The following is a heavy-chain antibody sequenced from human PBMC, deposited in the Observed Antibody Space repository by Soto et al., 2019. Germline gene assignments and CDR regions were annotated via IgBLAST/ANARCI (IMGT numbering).Heavy chain of an antibody. D-gene: IGHD4-17*01. CDR2: ISYDGSDK. CDR3: ARDPHPTANLIFDF. V-gene: IGHV3-30-3*01. J-gene: IGHJ4*02. CDR1: GFTFSNHA. Sequence: QMQLVESGGGVVQPGRSLRLSCTASGFTFSNHAMHWLRLAPGKGLEWVALISYDGSDKYYADSVKGRFTISKDHSKNTLYLQMNSLRPEDTAVYYCARDPHPTANLIFDFWGQGILVTVSS.